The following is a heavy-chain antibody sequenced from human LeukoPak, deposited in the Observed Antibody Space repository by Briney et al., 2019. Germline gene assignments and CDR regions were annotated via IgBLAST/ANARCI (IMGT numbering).Heavy chain of an antibody. D-gene: IGHD5-24*01. Sequence: ASVKVSCKASGYTFTGYYMHWVRQAPGQGLEWMGWINPNSGGTNYAQKFQGWVTMTRDTSISTAYMEPSRLRSDDTAVYYCARSGDPNPPFDYWGQGTLVTVSS. CDR1: GYTFTGYY. CDR2: INPNSGGT. J-gene: IGHJ4*02. CDR3: ARSGDPNPPFDY. V-gene: IGHV1-2*04.